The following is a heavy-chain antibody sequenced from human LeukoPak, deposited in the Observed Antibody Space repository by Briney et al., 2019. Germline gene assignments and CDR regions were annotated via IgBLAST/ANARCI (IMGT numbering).Heavy chain of an antibody. CDR3: ARRLWSTFDGMDV. D-gene: IGHD5-18*01. Sequence: GGSLRLSCAATGFTFSSYAMSWVRQAPGKGLGWVSAISGSGAGTYYVDSVKGRFTISRDNSKNTLYLQMNSLRAEDTAVYYCARRLWSTFDGMDVWGQGTTVTVSS. CDR2: ISGSGAGT. CDR1: GFTFSSYA. V-gene: IGHV3-23*01. J-gene: IGHJ6*02.